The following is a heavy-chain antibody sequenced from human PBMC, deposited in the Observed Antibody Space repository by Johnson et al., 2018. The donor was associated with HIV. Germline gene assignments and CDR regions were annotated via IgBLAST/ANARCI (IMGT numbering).Heavy chain of an antibody. J-gene: IGHJ3*02. CDR2: IKQDGNEK. CDR3: TTRPGRNYYDSSGYSQAFDI. Sequence: VQLVESGGGLVQPGRSLRLSCAASGFTFRSYCMSWVRQAPGKGLEWVANIKQDGNEKHYVGSDRGRFSISRDNAKNSLYLQMNSLKTEDTAVYYCTTRPGRNYYDSSGYSQAFDIWGQGTMVTVSS. D-gene: IGHD3-22*01. CDR1: GFTFRSYC. V-gene: IGHV3-7*03.